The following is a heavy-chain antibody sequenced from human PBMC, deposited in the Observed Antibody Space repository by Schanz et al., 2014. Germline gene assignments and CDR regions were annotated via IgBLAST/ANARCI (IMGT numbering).Heavy chain of an antibody. Sequence: EVQLVESEGGLVQPGGSLRLSCEGSGFSFSDYWMGWVRQAPGKGLEWVTNIKKDGSENYYADSVKGRFIISRDNAKNSLCLQMNSLRAEDTALYYCARVLGGDEGLDQWGQGTLVTVSS. CDR3: ARVLGGDEGLDQ. V-gene: IGHV3-7*01. CDR2: IKKDGSEN. J-gene: IGHJ4*02. D-gene: IGHD4-17*01. CDR1: GFSFSDYW.